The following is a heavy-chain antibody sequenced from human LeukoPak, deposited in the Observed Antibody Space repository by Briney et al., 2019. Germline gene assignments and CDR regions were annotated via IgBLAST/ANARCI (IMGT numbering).Heavy chain of an antibody. J-gene: IGHJ3*02. Sequence: SETLSLTCTVSRGSPTVYTSTCSWQPPGKGLEWIGYIYYSGSTNYNPSLKSRVTISVDTSKNQFSLKLSSVAAATTAVYYCARHQGRRVVTAGGTAVHVFDIWGQGTMVTVSS. D-gene: IGHD2-15*01. V-gene: IGHV4-59*08. CDR2: IYYSGST. CDR3: ARHQGRRVVTAGGTAVHVFDI. CDR1: RGSPTVYT.